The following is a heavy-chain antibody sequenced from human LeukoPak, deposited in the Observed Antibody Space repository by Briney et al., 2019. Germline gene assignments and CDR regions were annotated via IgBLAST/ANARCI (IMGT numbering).Heavy chain of an antibody. CDR2: INLNSRTT. CDR1: GFTFSTYG. D-gene: IGHD6-6*01. J-gene: IGHJ4*02. CDR3: ARGGAARPDY. Sequence: PGGSPRLSCAASGFTFSTYGMNWVRQAPGKGLEWVSYINLNSRTTDYADSVRGRFTISRDNAWSSLYLQMNSLRVEDTAVYYCARGGAARPDYWGQGTLVTVFS. V-gene: IGHV3-48*01.